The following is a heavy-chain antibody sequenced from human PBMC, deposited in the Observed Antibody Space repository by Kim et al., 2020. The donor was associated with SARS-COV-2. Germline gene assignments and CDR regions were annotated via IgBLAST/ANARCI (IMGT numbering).Heavy chain of an antibody. Sequence: GGSLRLSCAASGFTFSNYVMSWVRQAPGKGLEWVSLITVSGDNTYYTDSVKGRFTVSRDNSKNTLYLQMNSLRAEDTAVYFCAKQRFLDDAFDIWGQGTMVTVSS. CDR3: AKQRFLDDAFDI. V-gene: IGHV3-23*01. CDR2: ITVSGDNT. CDR1: GFTFSNYV. D-gene: IGHD3-3*01. J-gene: IGHJ3*02.